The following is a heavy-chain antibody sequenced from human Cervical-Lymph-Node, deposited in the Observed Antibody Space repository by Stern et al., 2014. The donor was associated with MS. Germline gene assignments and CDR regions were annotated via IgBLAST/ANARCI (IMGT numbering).Heavy chain of an antibody. Sequence: VQLVQSGTEVRKPGSSVKVSCKASGGNLSSYAVSWVRQAPGHGLEWMGRISPISGTPNYSQGFQDRVTISAGKSTNTAYMELRGLRDEDTAVYYCAIEDFRGFDYWGQGTLVTVSS. D-gene: IGHD3-3*01. J-gene: IGHJ4*02. CDR1: GGNLSSYA. CDR3: AIEDFRGFDY. CDR2: ISPISGTP. V-gene: IGHV1-69*06.